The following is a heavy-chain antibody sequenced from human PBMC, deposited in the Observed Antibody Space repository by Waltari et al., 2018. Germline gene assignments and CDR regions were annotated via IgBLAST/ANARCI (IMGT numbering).Heavy chain of an antibody. CDR1: GYSFSGHY. Sequence: QVQLVQSGADVKKPGASVVVSCDVSGYSFSGHYIPWVRQAPGQGLEWMGWITPHNGGTEYAQQFQGRVTMTRDPSINTAYMELSSLQSDDTAVYYCLRGQGYSYGHDFWGQGTLVTVSS. V-gene: IGHV1-2*02. CDR2: ITPHNGGT. D-gene: IGHD5-18*01. J-gene: IGHJ4*02. CDR3: LRGQGYSYGHDF.